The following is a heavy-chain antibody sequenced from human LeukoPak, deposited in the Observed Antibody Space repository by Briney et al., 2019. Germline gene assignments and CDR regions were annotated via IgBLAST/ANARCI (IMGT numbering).Heavy chain of an antibody. D-gene: IGHD4-17*01. J-gene: IGHJ5*02. CDR2: INPNSGGI. Sequence: GASVKVSCKASGYTFTDYYMHWVRQAPGQWLEWMGWINPNSGGINYAQQFQGRVTIISDTSISTAYMELRRLRSDDTAVYYCARDVRYGDYRRAWFDPWGKGTLVTVSS. V-gene: IGHV1-2*02. CDR3: ARDVRYGDYRRAWFDP. CDR1: GYTFTDYY.